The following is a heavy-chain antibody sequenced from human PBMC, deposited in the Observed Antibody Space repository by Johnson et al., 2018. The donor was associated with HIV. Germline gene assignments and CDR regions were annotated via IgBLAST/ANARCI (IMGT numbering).Heavy chain of an antibody. D-gene: IGHD4-17*01. CDR2: IRYDGSNK. Sequence: QVQLVESGGGVVQPGGSLRLSCAASGFTFSIYGMHWVRQAPGKGLEWVAFIRYDGSNKYYADSVKGRFTISRDNSKNTLYLQMKSLRAEDTAVYYCAELSVFGDYADGAVDIWGQGTMVTVSS. CDR1: GFTFSIYG. CDR3: AELSVFGDYADGAVDI. V-gene: IGHV3-30*02. J-gene: IGHJ3*02.